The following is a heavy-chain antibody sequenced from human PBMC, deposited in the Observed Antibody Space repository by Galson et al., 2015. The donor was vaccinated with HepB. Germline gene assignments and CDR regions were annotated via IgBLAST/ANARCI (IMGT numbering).Heavy chain of an antibody. CDR1: GFAFSTYA. V-gene: IGHV3-23*01. D-gene: IGHD1-14*01. CDR2: INNFKDGGGA. J-gene: IGHJ4*02. CDR3: TTDLRRGSEY. Sequence: SLRLSCAASGFAFSTYAMSWVRQAPGKGLEWVSGINNFKDGGGAYHADSAKGRFTVSRGDSRNTLYLQINSLTAEDTAVYYCTTDLRRGSEYWGQGTLATVSS.